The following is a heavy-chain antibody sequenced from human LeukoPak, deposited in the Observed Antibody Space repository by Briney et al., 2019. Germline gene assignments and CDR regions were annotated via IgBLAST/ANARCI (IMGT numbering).Heavy chain of an antibody. CDR3: ARAWYYYDSSGYYQIDY. D-gene: IGHD3-22*01. CDR1: GYTFTGYY. Sequence: GASVKVSCKASGYTFTGYYMHWVRQAPGQGLELMGRINPNSGGTNYAQKFQGRVTMTRDTSISTAYMELSRLRSDDTAVYYCARAWYYYDSSGYYQIDYWGQGTLVTVSS. CDR2: INPNSGGT. J-gene: IGHJ4*02. V-gene: IGHV1-2*06.